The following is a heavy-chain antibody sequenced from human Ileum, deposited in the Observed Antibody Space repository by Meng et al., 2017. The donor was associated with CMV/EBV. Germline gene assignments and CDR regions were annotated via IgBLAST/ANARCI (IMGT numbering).Heavy chain of an antibody. CDR3: SRARDSSWYGAYFDS. V-gene: IGHV3-73*01. CDR2: IRNRANGHTT. D-gene: IGHD6-13*01. Sequence: GESLKISCAASGFTFSGSAMHWVRQASGKGLEWVGRIRNRANGHTTEYAASVRGRFTISRDDSENSLYLQMNSLKSEDTAVYYCSRARDSSWYGAYFDSWGQGTLVTVSS. J-gene: IGHJ4*02. CDR1: GFTFSGSA.